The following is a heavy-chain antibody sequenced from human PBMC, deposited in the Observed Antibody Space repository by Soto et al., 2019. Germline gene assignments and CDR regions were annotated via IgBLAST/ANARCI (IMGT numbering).Heavy chain of an antibody. J-gene: IGHJ5*02. CDR1: GGSISSGGYS. Sequence: SETLSLTCAVSGGSISSGGYSWGWIRHPPVKGLEWIGYIYHSGSTYYNPSLKSRVTISVDRSKNQFSLKLSSVTAADTAVYYCARAKVAATGWFDPWGQGTLVTVSS. CDR2: IYHSGST. V-gene: IGHV4-30-2*01. CDR3: ARAKVAATGWFDP. D-gene: IGHD2-15*01.